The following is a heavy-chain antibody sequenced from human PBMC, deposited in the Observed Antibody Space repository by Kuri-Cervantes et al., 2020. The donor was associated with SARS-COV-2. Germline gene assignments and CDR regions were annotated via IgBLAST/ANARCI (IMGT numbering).Heavy chain of an antibody. CDR2: IYWDDDK. CDR3: ARIQATTVIADY. Sequence: SGPTLVKPTQTLTLTCTFSGFSLSTNGVGVGWIRQPPGKALEWLALIYWDDDKRYGPSLKSRLTIIKDTSKNQVVLTMTNMDPVDTATYYCARIQATTVIADYWGQGTLVTVSS. J-gene: IGHJ4*02. CDR1: GFSLSTNGVG. D-gene: IGHD4-11*01. V-gene: IGHV2-5*05.